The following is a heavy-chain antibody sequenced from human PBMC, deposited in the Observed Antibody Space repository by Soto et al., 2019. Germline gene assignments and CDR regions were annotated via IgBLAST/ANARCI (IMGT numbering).Heavy chain of an antibody. J-gene: IGHJ4*02. CDR1: GESTTNSY. Sequence: QVQLQESGPGLVKPSETLSLTCTVSGESTTNSYWSWVRQSPGKGLEWIGYVSNRGATSYNPSLRSRVTMSADTSKKQFSLELNSVTAADTALYYCATSLVIVKWGFDDWGQGTLVTVSS. D-gene: IGHD2-21*01. CDR3: ATSLVIVKWGFDD. V-gene: IGHV4-4*08. CDR2: VSNRGAT.